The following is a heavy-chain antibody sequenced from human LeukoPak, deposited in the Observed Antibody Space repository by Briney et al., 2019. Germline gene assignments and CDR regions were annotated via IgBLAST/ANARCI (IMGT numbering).Heavy chain of an antibody. D-gene: IGHD3-22*01. V-gene: IGHV4-38-2*02. CDR1: GYSISSGYY. Sequence: SETLSLTCTVSGYSISSGYYWGWIRQPPGKGLEWIGSIYHSGSTYYNPSLKSRVTISVDTSKNQFSLKLSSVTAADTAVYYCARGRDPLGYYDSSGMNSPFDYWGQGTLVTVSS. J-gene: IGHJ4*02. CDR3: ARGRDPLGYYDSSGMNSPFDY. CDR2: IYHSGST.